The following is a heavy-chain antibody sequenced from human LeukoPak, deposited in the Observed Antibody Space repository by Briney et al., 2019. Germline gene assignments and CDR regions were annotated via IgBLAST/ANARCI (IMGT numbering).Heavy chain of an antibody. D-gene: IGHD2-21*01. CDR1: GGSISSYY. V-gene: IGHV4-59*01. Sequence: SETLSLTCTVSGGSISSYYWSWIRQPPGKGLEWIGYIYYSGSTNYNPSLKSRVTISVDTPKNQFSLKLSSVTAADTAVYYCARASYSYYYYMDVWGKGTTVTISS. CDR2: IYYSGST. J-gene: IGHJ6*03. CDR3: ARASYSYYYYMDV.